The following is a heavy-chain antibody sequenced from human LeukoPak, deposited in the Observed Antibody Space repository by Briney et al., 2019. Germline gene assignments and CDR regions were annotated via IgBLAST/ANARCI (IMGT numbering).Heavy chain of an antibody. CDR2: INEDGSTT. D-gene: IGHD1-26*01. CDR3: VRDLGGRSGH. CDR1: GFTFSSNW. Sequence: GGSLRLSCAASGFTFSSNWMHWVRQAPGKGLVWVSRINEDGSTTNYADSVKGRSTIFRDNAKNALYLQMNSLRAEDTAVYYCVRDLGGRSGHWGQGTLVTVSS. V-gene: IGHV3-74*01. J-gene: IGHJ4*02.